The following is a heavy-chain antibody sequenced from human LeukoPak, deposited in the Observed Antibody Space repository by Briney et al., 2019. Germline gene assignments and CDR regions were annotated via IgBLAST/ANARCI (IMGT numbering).Heavy chain of an antibody. Sequence: PSETLSLTCTVSGGSISSGGYYWSWIRQHPGKGLEWIGYIYYSGSTYYNPSLKSRVTISVDTSKNQFSLRLSSVTAADTAVYYCARDTFGGWANGGLFDYWGQGTLVTVSS. CDR2: IYYSGST. D-gene: IGHD6-19*01. CDR3: ARDTFGGWANGGLFDY. CDR1: GGSISSGGYY. V-gene: IGHV4-31*03. J-gene: IGHJ4*02.